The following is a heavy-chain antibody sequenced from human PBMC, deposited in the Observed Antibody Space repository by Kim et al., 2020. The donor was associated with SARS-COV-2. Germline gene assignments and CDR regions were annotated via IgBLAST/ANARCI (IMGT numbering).Heavy chain of an antibody. CDR3: ARENYGGNLRLDD. V-gene: IGHV3-30*03. D-gene: IGHD4-17*01. Sequence: GGSLRLSCSPSGFTFSTHAMHWVRQAPGKGLEWVTFISYDGSRISYADSVKSRFTISRDDSRDTLSLQMDSLRAEDTAVYYCARENYGGNLRLDDRGQGTVVTVSS. CDR2: ISYDGSRI. CDR1: GFTFSTHA. J-gene: IGHJ4*02.